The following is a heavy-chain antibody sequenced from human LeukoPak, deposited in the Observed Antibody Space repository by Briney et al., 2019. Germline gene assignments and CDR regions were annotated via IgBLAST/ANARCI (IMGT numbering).Heavy chain of an antibody. V-gene: IGHV1-2*02. Sequence: VSVKVSCKASGYTFTGYYMHWVRQAPGQGLEWMGWINPNSGGTNYAQQFQGRVTMTRDTSISTAYMELSRLRSDDTAVYYCARESSAELLRNWYFDLWGRGTLVTVSS. CDR3: ARESSAELLRNWYFDL. D-gene: IGHD2-15*01. CDR2: INPNSGGT. J-gene: IGHJ2*01. CDR1: GYTFTGYY.